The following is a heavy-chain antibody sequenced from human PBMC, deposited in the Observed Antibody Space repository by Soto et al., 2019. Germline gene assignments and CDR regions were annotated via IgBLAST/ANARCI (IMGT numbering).Heavy chain of an antibody. V-gene: IGHV1-3*01. J-gene: IGHJ6*04. CDR2: INAGNGNT. Sequence: ASVKVSCKASGYTFTSYAMHWVRQAPGQRLERMGWINAGNGNTKYSQKFQGRVTITRDTSASTAYMELSSLRSEDTAVYYCACFSGCTNQLLINGMDVWCKGTTVTVSS. CDR1: GYTFTSYA. CDR3: ACFSGCTNQLLINGMDV. D-gene: IGHD2-2*01.